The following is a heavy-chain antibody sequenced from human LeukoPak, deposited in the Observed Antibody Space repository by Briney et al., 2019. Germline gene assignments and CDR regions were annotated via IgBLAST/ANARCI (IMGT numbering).Heavy chain of an antibody. Sequence: GGSLRLSCAASGFTFSSYAMSWVRQAPGKGLEWVSTISGSAGSTYYADSVKGRFTISRDNSKNTLYLQMNSLRAEDTALYYCAKDQTKYYYGTSGYYLVSYFDYWGQGTLVTVSS. CDR2: ISGSAGST. V-gene: IGHV3-23*01. CDR3: AKDQTKYYYGTSGYYLVSYFDY. D-gene: IGHD3-22*01. CDR1: GFTFSSYA. J-gene: IGHJ4*02.